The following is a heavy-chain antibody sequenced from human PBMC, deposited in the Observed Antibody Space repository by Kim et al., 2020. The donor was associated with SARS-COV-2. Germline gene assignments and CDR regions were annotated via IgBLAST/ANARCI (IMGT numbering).Heavy chain of an antibody. Sequence: GGSLRLSCAASGFTFDDYAMHWVRQAPGKGLEWVSGISWNSGSIGYADSVKGRFTISRDNAKNSLYLQMNSLRAEDTALYYCAKDAAAAGLLYYFYYWG. CDR3: AKDAAAAGLLYYFYY. CDR2: ISWNSGSI. CDR1: GFTFDDYA. J-gene: IGHJ4*01. D-gene: IGHD6-13*01. V-gene: IGHV3-9*01.